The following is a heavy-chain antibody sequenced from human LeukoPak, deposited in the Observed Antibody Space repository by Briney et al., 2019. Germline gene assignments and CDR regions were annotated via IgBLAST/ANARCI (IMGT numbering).Heavy chain of an antibody. J-gene: IGHJ6*02. CDR1: GFTFDDHA. V-gene: IGHV3-9*01. CDR2: ISWYSGNI. Sequence: GGSLRFSCVASGFTFDDHAMHWVRQAPGKGLEWVSSISWYSGNIGYADSVKGRFSIFRDNAKNTLYLEMNSLRTDDTALYFCARDVWRRAFYYAMDVWGLGTTVAVSS. CDR3: ARDVWRRAFYYAMDV. D-gene: IGHD2-21*01.